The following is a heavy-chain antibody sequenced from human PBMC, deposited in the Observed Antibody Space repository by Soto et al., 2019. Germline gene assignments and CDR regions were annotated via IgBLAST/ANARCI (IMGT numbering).Heavy chain of an antibody. Sequence: SETLSLTCTVSGRSIISYYWIWIRQPTGKGLEWIGYIYYSGSTNYNPSLKTRVTISVDTSKNQFSLKLSSVTAADTAVYYCARHSITMVRGVIPWFDPWGQGTLVTVS. CDR2: IYYSGST. V-gene: IGHV4-59*08. J-gene: IGHJ5*02. CDR3: ARHSITMVRGVIPWFDP. CDR1: GRSIISYY. D-gene: IGHD3-10*01.